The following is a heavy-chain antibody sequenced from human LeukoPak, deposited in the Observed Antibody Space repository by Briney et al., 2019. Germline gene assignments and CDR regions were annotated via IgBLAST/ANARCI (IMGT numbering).Heavy chain of an antibody. D-gene: IGHD3-22*01. V-gene: IGHV1-2*02. Sequence: ASVKVSCKASGYTFTGYYMHWVRQAPGQGLEWMGRINPNSGGTNYGQKFQGRVTMTRDTSISTAYMELRSLRSDDTAVYYCARGGDYDSSGYYYEVPWFDPWGQGTLVTVSS. J-gene: IGHJ5*02. CDR2: INPNSGGT. CDR3: ARGGDYDSSGYYYEVPWFDP. CDR1: GYTFTGYY.